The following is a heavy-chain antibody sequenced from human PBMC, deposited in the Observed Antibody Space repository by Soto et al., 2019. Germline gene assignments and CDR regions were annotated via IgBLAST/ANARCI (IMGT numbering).Heavy chain of an antibody. CDR1: GFTFSSYA. Sequence: QMQLVEFGGGVVQPGRSLRLSCAASGFTFSSYAMHWVRQAPGKGLEWVAVISYDGSNKYYADSVKGRFTISRDNSKNTLYLQMNSLRAEDTAVYYCARGRIAAAGTGWFDPWGQGTLVTVSS. CDR2: ISYDGSNK. V-gene: IGHV3-30-3*01. D-gene: IGHD6-13*01. CDR3: ARGRIAAAGTGWFDP. J-gene: IGHJ5*02.